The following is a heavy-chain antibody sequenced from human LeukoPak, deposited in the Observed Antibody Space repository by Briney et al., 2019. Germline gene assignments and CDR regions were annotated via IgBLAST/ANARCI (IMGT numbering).Heavy chain of an antibody. CDR2: INSDGSST. CDR3: AKCGGSSGVGYYGMDV. J-gene: IGHJ6*02. V-gene: IGHV3-74*01. CDR1: GFTFSSYW. Sequence: PGGSLRLSCAASGFTFSSYWMHWVRQAPGKGLVWVSRINSDGSSTSYADSVKGRFTISRDNAKNTLYLQMNSLRAEDTAVYYCAKCGGSSGVGYYGMDVWGQGTTVTVSS. D-gene: IGHD2-15*01.